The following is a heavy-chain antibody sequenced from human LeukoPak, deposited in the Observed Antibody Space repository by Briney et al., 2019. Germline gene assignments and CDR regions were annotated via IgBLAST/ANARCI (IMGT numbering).Heavy chain of an antibody. V-gene: IGHV4-39*01. Sequence: SETLSLTCTVSGDSISSGDYYWSWIRQPAGKGLEWIGSIYYSGSTYYNPSLKSRVTISVDTSKNQFSLKLSSVTAADTAVYYCARLRVGTVCLDYWGQGTLVTVSS. J-gene: IGHJ4*02. CDR3: ARLRVGTVCLDY. CDR1: GDSISSGDYY. D-gene: IGHD4-17*01. CDR2: IYYSGST.